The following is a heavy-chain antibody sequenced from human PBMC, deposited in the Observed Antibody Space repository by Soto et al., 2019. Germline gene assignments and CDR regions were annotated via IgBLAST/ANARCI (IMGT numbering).Heavy chain of an antibody. CDR2: ISVNSGNT. J-gene: IGHJ4*02. V-gene: IGHV1-18*04. CDR3: ARAPPSSSCAGSSVY. Sequence: QVQLVQSGAEVKKPGASVKVSCKASGYTFTNYGINWVRQAPGQGPEWMGWISVNSGNTNYAQKFQGRVTMTTETATSTAYMELTSLRSDDTAVYYCARAPPSSSCAGSSVYWGQGTLVTVSS. CDR1: GYTFTNYG. D-gene: IGHD6-6*01.